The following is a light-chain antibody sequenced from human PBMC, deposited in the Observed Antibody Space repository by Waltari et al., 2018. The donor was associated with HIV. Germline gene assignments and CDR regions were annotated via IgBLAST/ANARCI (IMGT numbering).Light chain of an antibody. CDR2: GVN. CDR1: SRDVGAYNF. CDR3: SSYAGPNHLL. J-gene: IGLJ2*01. Sequence: QSALTQPPSASGSPGQSVTFSCTGTSRDVGAYNFVSWYQQHPGQAPKLIISGVNQRPPGVPERFSGSKSGNTASLTVSGLQADDEADYYCSSYAGPNHLLFGGGTRLTVL. V-gene: IGLV2-8*01.